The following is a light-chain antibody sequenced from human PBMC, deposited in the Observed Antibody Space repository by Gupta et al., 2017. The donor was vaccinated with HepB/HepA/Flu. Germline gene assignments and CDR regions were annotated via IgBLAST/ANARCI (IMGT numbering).Light chain of an antibody. CDR2: LGS. J-gene: IGKJ1*01. CDR1: QSLLHRNGYNY. Sequence: DIVMTQSPLSLPVTPGEPASLSCRSSQSLLHRNGYNYLDSSLQKPAQAPQLLIYLGSNRGAGVADRFCGGGWCKDFTLKTSRGEEDDVGVYYCWQARQSPPWTFGQATKVEIK. CDR3: WQARQSPPWT. V-gene: IGKV2-28*01.